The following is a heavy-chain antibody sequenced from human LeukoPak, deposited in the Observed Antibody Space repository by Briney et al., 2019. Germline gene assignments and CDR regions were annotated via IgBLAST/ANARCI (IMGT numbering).Heavy chain of an antibody. CDR2: INHSGST. J-gene: IGHJ5*02. V-gene: IGHV4-34*01. CDR1: GGSFSGYY. Sequence: SETLSLTCAVYGGSFSGYYWSWIRQPPGKGLEWIGEINHSGSTIYNPSLKSRVTISVDTSKNQFSLKLSSVTAADTAVYYCARVAGGSIFGVVIQRGWFDPWGQGTLVTVSS. CDR3: ARVAGGSIFGVVIQRGWFDP. D-gene: IGHD3-3*01.